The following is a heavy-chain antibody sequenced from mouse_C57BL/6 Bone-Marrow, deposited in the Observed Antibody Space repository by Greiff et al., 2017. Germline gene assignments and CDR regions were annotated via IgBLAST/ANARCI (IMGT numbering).Heavy chain of an antibody. J-gene: IGHJ1*03. D-gene: IGHD2-1*01. CDR1: EYEFPSHD. CDR3: ARRGNYEGYFDV. CDR2: INSDGGRT. V-gene: IGHV5-2*01. Sequence: EVMLVESGGGLVQPGASLKLSCESNEYEFPSHDMSWVRKTPEKRLELVAAINSDGGRTYYPDTMERRFILTRDNTKKTLYLQMSSLRSEDTALYYCARRGNYEGYFDVWGKGTTVTVSS.